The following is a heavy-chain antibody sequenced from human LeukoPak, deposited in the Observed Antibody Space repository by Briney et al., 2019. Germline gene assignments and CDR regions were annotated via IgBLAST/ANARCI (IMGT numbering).Heavy chain of an antibody. CDR2: INPNSGGT. J-gene: IGHJ4*02. V-gene: IGHV1-2*02. CDR1: GYTFTSYY. Sequence: ASVKVSCKASGYTFTSYYMHWVRQAPGQGLEWMGWINPNSGGTNYAQKFQGRVTMTRDTSISTAYMELSRLRSDDTAVYYCARDRTAVAGLHDYWGQGTLVTVSS. CDR3: ARDRTAVAGLHDY. D-gene: IGHD6-19*01.